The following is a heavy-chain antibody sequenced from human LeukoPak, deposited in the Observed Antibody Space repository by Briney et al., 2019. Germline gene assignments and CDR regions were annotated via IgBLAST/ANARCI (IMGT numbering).Heavy chain of an antibody. CDR3: ARDNSVGGIAWWFDP. J-gene: IGHJ5*02. D-gene: IGHD3-10*01. CDR2: ISYDGSNK. V-gene: IGHV3-30*04. Sequence: GGSLRLSCAASGFTFSSYAMHWVRQAPGKGLEWVAVISYDGSNKYYADSVKGRFTISRDNSKNTLYLQMNSLRSEDTAIYYCARDNSVGGIAWWFDPWGQGTLVTVSS. CDR1: GFTFSSYA.